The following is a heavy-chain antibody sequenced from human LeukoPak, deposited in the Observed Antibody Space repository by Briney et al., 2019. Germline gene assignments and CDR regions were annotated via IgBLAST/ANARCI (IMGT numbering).Heavy chain of an antibody. D-gene: IGHD2-15*01. CDR3: ARDRGGPEGD. CDR2: IYSSGST. J-gene: IGHJ4*02. Sequence: PGGSLRLSSAASGFTVSSNYMSWVRQAPRKGLEWVSVIYSSGSTYYADSVKGRFTISRDNSKNTLYLQMNSLRADDTAVYYCARDRGGPEGDWGQGTLVTVSS. V-gene: IGHV3-53*01. CDR1: GFTVSSNY.